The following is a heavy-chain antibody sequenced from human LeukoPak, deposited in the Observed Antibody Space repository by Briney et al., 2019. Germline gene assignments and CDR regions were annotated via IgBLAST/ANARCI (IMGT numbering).Heavy chain of an antibody. J-gene: IGHJ3*02. V-gene: IGHV3-7*01. D-gene: IGHD3-22*01. CDR2: IKQDGSKK. CDR1: GFTFSSYW. CDR3: ARDPYDSSAYGAFDI. Sequence: PGGSLRLSCAASGFTFSSYWMSWVRQAPGKGLEWVANIKQDGSKKYNVDSVKGRFTISRDNAKNSLYLQMNSLRAEDTAVYYCARDPYDSSAYGAFDIWGQGTMVTVSS.